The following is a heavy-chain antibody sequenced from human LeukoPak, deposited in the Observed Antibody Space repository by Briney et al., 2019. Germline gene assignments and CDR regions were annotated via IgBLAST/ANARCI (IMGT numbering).Heavy chain of an antibody. CDR1: GFTVSSNY. D-gene: IGHD3-3*01. CDR2: IYSGGST. CDR3: AKDGGFLGYMDV. V-gene: IGHV3-53*05. Sequence: GGSLRLSCAASGFTVSSNYMSWVRQAPGKGLEWVSVIYSGGSTYFADSVKGRFTISRDNSNNTLYLQMNSLRVEDTAVYYCAKDGGFLGYMDVWGKGTTVTVSS. J-gene: IGHJ6*03.